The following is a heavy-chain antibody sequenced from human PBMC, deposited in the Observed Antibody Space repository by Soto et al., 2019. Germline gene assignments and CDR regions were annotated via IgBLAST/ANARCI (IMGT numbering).Heavy chain of an antibody. CDR2: IYYSGSN. V-gene: IGHV4-59*01. J-gene: IGHJ4*02. Sequence: TLSLTCTVSGGSISRNYWSWIVHPPGKGLEWIGYIYYSGSNNYNPSLKSRVTISVDTSKNQFSLKLSSVTAADPAVYYCARDLGFGESPFDYWGQGTLVTVSS. D-gene: IGHD3-10*01. CDR1: GGSISRNY. CDR3: ARDLGFGESPFDY.